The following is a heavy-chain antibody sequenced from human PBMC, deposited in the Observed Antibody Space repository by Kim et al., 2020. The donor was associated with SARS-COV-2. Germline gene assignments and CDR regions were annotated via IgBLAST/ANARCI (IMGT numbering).Heavy chain of an antibody. CDR3: ARVKGHYYGSGSYYPFDY. J-gene: IGHJ4*02. V-gene: IGHV3-53*01. Sequence: GRFTMPRDNPKNTLYLQVNSLRAEDTAVYYCARVKGHYYGSGSYYPFDYWGQGTLVTVSS. D-gene: IGHD3-10*01.